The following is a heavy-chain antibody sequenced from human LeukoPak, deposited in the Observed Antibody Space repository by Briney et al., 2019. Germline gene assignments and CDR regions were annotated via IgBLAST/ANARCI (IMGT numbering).Heavy chain of an antibody. J-gene: IGHJ4*02. Sequence: PSETLSLTCTVSGGSISSSSYYWGWIRQPPGQGLEAIAIINYSGTTYHNPSLRRRATISVDTSKNQFSLSLSSVTAADAALYYCARHRSGYDFFDFWGQGTLVTVSS. CDR1: GGSISSSSYY. CDR2: INYSGTT. CDR3: ARHRSGYDFFDF. D-gene: IGHD5-12*01. V-gene: IGHV4-39*01.